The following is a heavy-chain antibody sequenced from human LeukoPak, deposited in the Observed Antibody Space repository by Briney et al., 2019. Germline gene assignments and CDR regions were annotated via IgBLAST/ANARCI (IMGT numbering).Heavy chain of an antibody. V-gene: IGHV3-30-3*01. D-gene: IGHD6-13*01. CDR1: GISLRYFA. J-gene: IGHJ4*02. CDR2: MSYEGYSK. Sequence: GSLRLFWAGSGISLRYFAMHWVRPAPGKGLGVVAFMSYEGYSKYYGDSVKGRFTISRDNSKNSLNLQMNSLRTEDTGVYYCARDPRQQPPHWGKFDYWGQGTLVTVSS. CDR3: ARDPRQQPPHWGKFDY.